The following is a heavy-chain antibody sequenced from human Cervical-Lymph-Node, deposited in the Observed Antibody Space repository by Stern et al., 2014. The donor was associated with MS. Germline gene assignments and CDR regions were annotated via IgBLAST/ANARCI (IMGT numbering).Heavy chain of an antibody. J-gene: IGHJ4*02. Sequence: VQLVESGGGVVQPGRSLRLSCAASGFTLSNYGMHWVRQAPGKGLEWLAFIWYDGNKKYYADSVKGRFTISRDNSKNTLFLQMSSLTAEDTALYYCARGNWNYEGMGYWGQGTLVTVSS. CDR2: IWYDGNKK. CDR1: GFTLSNYG. V-gene: IGHV3-33*01. CDR3: ARGNWNYEGMGY. D-gene: IGHD1-7*01.